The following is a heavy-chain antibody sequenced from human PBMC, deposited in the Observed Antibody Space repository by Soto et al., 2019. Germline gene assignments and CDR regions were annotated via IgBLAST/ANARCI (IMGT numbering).Heavy chain of an antibody. CDR3: ARGSWDDVSGHYYMDV. Sequence: SQTLSLTCATSGDSVSGNSAGWNWVRQTPSRGLEWLGRTYYKSKWFNNYAVSVKSRITINPDTSQNQFSLHLDSVTPEDTAVYFCARGSWDDVSGHYYMDVWGKGTTVTVSS. V-gene: IGHV6-1*01. J-gene: IGHJ6*03. CDR1: GDSVSGNSAG. CDR2: TYYKSKWFN. D-gene: IGHD5-12*01.